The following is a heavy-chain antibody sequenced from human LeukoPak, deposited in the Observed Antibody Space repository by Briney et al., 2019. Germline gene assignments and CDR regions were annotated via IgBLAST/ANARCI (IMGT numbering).Heavy chain of an antibody. CDR1: AFTFSTYA. D-gene: IGHD3-10*01. Sequence: TGGSLRLSCAASAFTFSTYAMHWVRQAPGKGLEWVAVISSDGRNKYYADSVKGRLTISRDNSKNTLYLHMNSLRAEDTAVYYCARLGSGSTLDCWGQGILVTVSS. J-gene: IGHJ4*02. V-gene: IGHV3-30*04. CDR3: ARLGSGSTLDC. CDR2: ISSDGRNK.